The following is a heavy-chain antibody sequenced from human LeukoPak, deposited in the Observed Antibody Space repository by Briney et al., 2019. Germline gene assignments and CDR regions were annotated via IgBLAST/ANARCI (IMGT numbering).Heavy chain of an antibody. Sequence: SQTLSLTCAISGDIVSSNSAAWNWIRQSPSRGLEWLGRTYYRSKWYNDYAVSVKSRITINPDTSRNQFSLQLNSVTPEDTAVYYCVREHHSSGFLYYYYYGMDVWGQGTTVTVSS. D-gene: IGHD6-19*01. CDR3: VREHHSSGFLYYYYYGMDV. CDR1: GDIVSSNSAA. V-gene: IGHV6-1*01. CDR2: TYYRSKWYN. J-gene: IGHJ6*02.